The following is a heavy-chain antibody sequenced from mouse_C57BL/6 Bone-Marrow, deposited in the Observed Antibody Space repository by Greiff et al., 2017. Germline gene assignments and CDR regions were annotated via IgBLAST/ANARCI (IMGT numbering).Heavy chain of an antibody. CDR1: GYTFTNYW. Sequence: QVQLQQSGAALVRPGTSVKMSCKASGYTFTNYWIGWAKQRPGHGLEWIGDLYPGGGYTNYNEKFKGKATLTADKSSSTAYMQFSSLTSEDSAIYYGARDFFGSMDYWGQGTSVTVSS. CDR3: ARDFFGSMDY. V-gene: IGHV1-63*01. J-gene: IGHJ4*01. CDR2: LYPGGGYT. D-gene: IGHD6-1*01.